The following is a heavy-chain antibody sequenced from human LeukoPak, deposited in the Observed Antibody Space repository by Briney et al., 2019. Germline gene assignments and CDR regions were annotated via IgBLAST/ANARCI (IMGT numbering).Heavy chain of an antibody. Sequence: GESLKISCKASGYSFTNYWIGWVRQMPGKGLEWMGIIYLGDSDTIYSPSFQGQVTISADKSISTAYLQWSSLKASDTAMYYCARHPSSSSYYYYYGMDVWGQGTTVTVSS. CDR2: IYLGDSDT. CDR3: ARHPSSSSYYYYYGMDV. CDR1: GYSFTNYW. D-gene: IGHD6-6*01. J-gene: IGHJ6*02. V-gene: IGHV5-51*01.